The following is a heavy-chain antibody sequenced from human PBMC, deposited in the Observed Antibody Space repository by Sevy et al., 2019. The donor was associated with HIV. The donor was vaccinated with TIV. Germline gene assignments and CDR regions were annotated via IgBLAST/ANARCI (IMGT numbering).Heavy chain of an antibody. CDR3: AKSLLGNNWGALDI. J-gene: IGHJ3*02. Sequence: GESVRLSCAASGFIVSSNYMSWVRQAPGKGLEWVSVIYSGGTTHYADSVRGRFTISRDTSKNTLHLQMNSLRAEDTAVYYCAKSLLGNNWGALDIWGQGTMVTVSS. CDR1: GFIVSSNY. D-gene: IGHD3-16*01. CDR2: IYSGGTT. V-gene: IGHV3-66*01.